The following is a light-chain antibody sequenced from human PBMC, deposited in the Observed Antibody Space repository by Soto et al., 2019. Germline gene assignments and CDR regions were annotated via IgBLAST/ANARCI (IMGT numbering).Light chain of an antibody. V-gene: IGLV2-14*01. CDR2: DVS. J-gene: IGLJ1*01. CDR3: SSYTSSSILYV. Sequence: QSVLTQPASVSGSPGQSITISCTGTGSDVGGFNYVSWYQQYPGKAPKLMIYDVSYRPSGVSNRFSGSKSGNTASLSISWLQAEDEAEYYCSSYTSSSILYVFGTGTKVTVL. CDR1: GSDVGGFNY.